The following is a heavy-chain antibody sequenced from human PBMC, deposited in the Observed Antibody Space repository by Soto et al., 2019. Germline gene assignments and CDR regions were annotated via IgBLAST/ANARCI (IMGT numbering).Heavy chain of an antibody. V-gene: IGHV1-69*12. J-gene: IGHJ4*02. CDR3: ASGIQLWLRRINNGYSG. D-gene: IGHD5-18*01. CDR2: IIPMFGTA. CDR1: GGTFSTYA. Sequence: QVQLVQSGAEVKKPESSVKVSCKAPGGTFSTYAISWVRQAPGQGLEWMGGIIPMFGTANYAQRFQDRVTNTADESTNTGYMELSSLRSEATAVYFCASGIQLWLRRINNGYSGWGQGTLVTVPS.